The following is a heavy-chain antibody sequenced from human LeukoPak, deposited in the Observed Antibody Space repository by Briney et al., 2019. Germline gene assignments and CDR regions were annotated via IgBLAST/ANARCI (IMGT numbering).Heavy chain of an antibody. CDR2: IVGDTVT. D-gene: IGHD4-23*01. V-gene: IGHV3-23*01. CDR3: AKGSAQWELYDY. Sequence: GGSLRLSCAASGFTFNSYAMSWVRQAPGKGLEWVSAIVGDTVTFYTDSAKGRFTISTDNSKNTLYLQMNGLRAEDTAIYYCAKGSAQWELYDYWGQGTLVTVSS. J-gene: IGHJ4*02. CDR1: GFTFNSYA.